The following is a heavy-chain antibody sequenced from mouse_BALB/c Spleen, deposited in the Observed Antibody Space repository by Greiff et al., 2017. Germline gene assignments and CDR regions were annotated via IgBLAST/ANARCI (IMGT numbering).Heavy chain of an antibody. Sequence: VQLQESGPGLVQPSQSLSITCTVSGFSLTSYGVHWVRQSPGKGLEWLGVIWSGGSTDYNAAFISRLSISKDNSKSQVFFKMISLQANDTATYYCARNGRENYRYLYAMDYWGQGTSVTVSS. D-gene: IGHD2-14*01. J-gene: IGHJ4*01. CDR1: GFSLTSYG. CDR3: ARNGRENYRYLYAMDY. CDR2: IWSGGST. V-gene: IGHV2-2*02.